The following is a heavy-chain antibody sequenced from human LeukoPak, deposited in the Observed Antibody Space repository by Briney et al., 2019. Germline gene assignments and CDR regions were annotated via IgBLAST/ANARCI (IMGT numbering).Heavy chain of an antibody. CDR1: GFTVSSNY. CDR2: IYGGGST. V-gene: IGHV3-53*04. Sequence: GGSLRLSCAASGFTVSSNYMSWVRQAPGKGLEWVSVIYGGGSTYYADSVKGRFTISRHNSKNTLYLQMNSLRAEDTAVYYCARGPIPAFDIWGQGTMVTVSS. J-gene: IGHJ3*02. CDR3: ARGPIPAFDI.